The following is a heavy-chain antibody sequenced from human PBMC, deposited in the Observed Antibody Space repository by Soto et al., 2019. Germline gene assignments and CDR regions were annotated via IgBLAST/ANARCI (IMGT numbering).Heavy chain of an antibody. V-gene: IGHV3-23*01. J-gene: IGHJ6*02. CDR2: ISDSGGST. CDR1: GFTFSSYA. D-gene: IGHD1-1*01. CDR3: AKDGRNWNPSGMDV. Sequence: PGGSLRLSCAASGFTFSSYAMRWVRQAPGKGLEWVSAISDSGGSTYYADSVKGRFTISRDNSKNTLYLQMNSLRAEDTAVYYCAKDGRNWNPSGMDVWGQGTTVTVSS.